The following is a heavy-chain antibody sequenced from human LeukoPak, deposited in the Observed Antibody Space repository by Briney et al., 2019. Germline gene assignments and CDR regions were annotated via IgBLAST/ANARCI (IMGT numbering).Heavy chain of an antibody. CDR3: ARDYYDSSGYYPSPLDY. CDR1: GFTFSSYA. V-gene: IGHV3-64*01. CDR2: ISSNGGST. Sequence: PGGSLRLSCAASGFTFSSYAMPWVRQAPGKGLEYVSAISSNGGSTYYANSVKGRFTISRDNSKNTLYLQMGGLRAEDMAVYYCARDYYDSSGYYPSPLDYWGQGTLVTVSS. J-gene: IGHJ4*02. D-gene: IGHD3-22*01.